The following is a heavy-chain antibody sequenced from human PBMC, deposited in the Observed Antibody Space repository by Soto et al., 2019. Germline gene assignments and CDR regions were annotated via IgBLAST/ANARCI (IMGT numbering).Heavy chain of an antibody. Sequence: ASVKVSCKASGYAFTNYSIHWVRQAPGQRLEWVGIINPSGGSTSYAQKFQGRVTMTGDTSTRTVYMDLKLMSLSAADTAVYYCGRLEGLATISYYFDYWGQGALVTVSS. J-gene: IGHJ4*02. D-gene: IGHD3-9*01. CDR1: GYAFTNYS. CDR3: GRLEGLATISYYFDY. CDR2: INPSGGST. V-gene: IGHV1-46*01.